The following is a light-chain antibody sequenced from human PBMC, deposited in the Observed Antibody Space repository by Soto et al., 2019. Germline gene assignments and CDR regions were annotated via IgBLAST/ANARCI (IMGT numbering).Light chain of an antibody. CDR1: QSLLHSNGYNY. J-gene: IGKJ5*01. CDR2: LGS. CDR3: MQALQTPIT. V-gene: IGKV2-28*01. Sequence: DIVMTQSPLSLPVTPGEPASMSFSSIQSLLHSNGYNYLDWYLQKPGQSPQLLIYLGSNRSSGVPDRFSGSGSGTDFTLKISRVEAEDVGVYYCMQALQTPITFGQGTRLEIK.